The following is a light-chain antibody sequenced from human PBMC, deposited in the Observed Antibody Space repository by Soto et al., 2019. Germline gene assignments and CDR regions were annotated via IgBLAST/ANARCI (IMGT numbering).Light chain of an antibody. Sequence: AIQMTQSPPSLSASVGDRVTITCRASQGIRNDLAWYQQKPGKAPKLLIYASSNLQGGVPSRFSGRGSGRDVTLTISSLQPEDFATDYCLQDYNYPYTFGQGTKLESK. CDR2: ASS. V-gene: IGKV1-6*01. CDR1: QGIRND. J-gene: IGKJ2*01. CDR3: LQDYNYPYT.